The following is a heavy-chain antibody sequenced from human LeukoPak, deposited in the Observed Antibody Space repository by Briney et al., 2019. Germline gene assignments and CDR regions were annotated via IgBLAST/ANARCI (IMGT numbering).Heavy chain of an antibody. CDR1: GGSISSSSYY. CDR3: ARRRAAMANYYYYYMDV. D-gene: IGHD5-18*01. V-gene: IGHV4-39*07. Sequence: SETLSLTCTVSGGSISSSSYYWGWIRQPPGTGLEWLGSIYYSGSTYYNPSLKSRVTISVDTSKNQFSLKLSSVTAADTAVYYCARRRAAMANYYYYYMDVWGKGTTVTISS. J-gene: IGHJ6*03. CDR2: IYYSGST.